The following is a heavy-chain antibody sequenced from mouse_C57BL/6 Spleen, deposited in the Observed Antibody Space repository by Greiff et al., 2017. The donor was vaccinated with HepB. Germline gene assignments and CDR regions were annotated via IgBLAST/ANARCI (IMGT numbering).Heavy chain of an antibody. V-gene: IGHV1-19*01. Sequence: VQLQQSGPVLVKPGASVKMSCKASGYTFTDYYMNWVKQSHGKSLEWIGVINPYNGGTSYNQKFKGKATLTVDKSSSTAYMELNSLTSEDSAVYYCARVPYYYGSSYVYFDYWGQGTTLTVSS. CDR1: GYTFTDYY. CDR3: ARVPYYYGSSYVYFDY. D-gene: IGHD1-1*01. CDR2: INPYNGGT. J-gene: IGHJ2*01.